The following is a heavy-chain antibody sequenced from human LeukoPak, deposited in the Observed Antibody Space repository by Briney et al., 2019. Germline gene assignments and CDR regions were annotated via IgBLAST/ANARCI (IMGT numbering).Heavy chain of an antibody. CDR2: ISGGGGST. Sequence: GGSLRLSYAASGSTFSTPAMSSVRQAPGKGLEWVSAISGGGGSTYYADSVKGRFTISRDNSKNTLYLQMTSLRAEDTAVYYCAKADGYDTGDYWGQGTLVTVSS. D-gene: IGHD1-1*01. CDR1: GSTFSTPA. V-gene: IGHV3-23*01. CDR3: AKADGYDTGDY. J-gene: IGHJ4*02.